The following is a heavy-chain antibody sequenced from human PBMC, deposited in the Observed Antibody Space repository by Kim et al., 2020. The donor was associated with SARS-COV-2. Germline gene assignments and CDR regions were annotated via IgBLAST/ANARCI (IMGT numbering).Heavy chain of an antibody. CDR1: GGSISSSSYY. V-gene: IGHV4-39*01. Sequence: SETLSLPCTVSGGSISSSSYYWGWIRQPPGKGLEWIGSIYYSGSTYYNPSLKSRVTISVDTSKNQFSLKLSSVTAADTAVYYCARPIAVAGTADWFDPWGQGTLVTVSS. J-gene: IGHJ5*02. CDR2: IYYSGST. D-gene: IGHD6-19*01. CDR3: ARPIAVAGTADWFDP.